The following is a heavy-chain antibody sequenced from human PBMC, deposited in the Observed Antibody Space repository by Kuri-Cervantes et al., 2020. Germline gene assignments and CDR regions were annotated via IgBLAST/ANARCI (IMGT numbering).Heavy chain of an antibody. CDR1: GFTFGNYA. D-gene: IGHD3-3*01. CDR2: ISGSGGST. Sequence: GGSLRLSCAASGFTFGNYAMSWVRQAPGKGLEWVSAISGSGGSTYYADSVKGRFTISRDNSKNTLYLQMNSLRAEDTAVYYCARFSDAFDIWGQGTMVTVSS. V-gene: IGHV3-23*01. CDR3: ARFSDAFDI. J-gene: IGHJ3*02.